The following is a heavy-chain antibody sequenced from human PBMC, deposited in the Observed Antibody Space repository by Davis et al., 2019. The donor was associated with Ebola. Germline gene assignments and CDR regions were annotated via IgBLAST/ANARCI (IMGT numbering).Heavy chain of an antibody. V-gene: IGHV3-9*01. J-gene: IGHJ1*01. CDR2: ISWNSGGM. D-gene: IGHD2-15*01. Sequence: SLKISCVASGFTFENYAMHWVRQVPGKGLEWVSGISWNSGGMDYADSVRGRFTISRDNAKSSLYLQMNSLRAEDTAVFYCVRGGSATAYWGQGTPVTVSS. CDR3: VRGGSATAY. CDR1: GFTFENYA.